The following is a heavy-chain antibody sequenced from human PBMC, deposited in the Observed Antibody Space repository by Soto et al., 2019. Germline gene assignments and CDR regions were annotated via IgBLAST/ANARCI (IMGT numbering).Heavy chain of an antibody. CDR3: TTGEVVPALYYYYYYMDV. CDR1: GFTFSNAW. V-gene: IGHV3-15*01. CDR2: IKSKTDGGTT. J-gene: IGHJ6*03. D-gene: IGHD2-2*01. Sequence: GGSLRLSCAASGFTFSNAWMSWVRQAPGKGLEWVGRIKSKTDGGTTDYAAPVKGRFTISRDDSKNTLYLQMNSLKTEDTAVYYCTTGEVVPALYYYYYYMDVWGKGTTVTVSS.